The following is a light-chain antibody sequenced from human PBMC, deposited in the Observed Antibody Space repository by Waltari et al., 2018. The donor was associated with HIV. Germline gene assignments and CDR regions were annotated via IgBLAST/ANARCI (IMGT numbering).Light chain of an antibody. J-gene: IGKJ1*01. CDR3: QQYGSSPET. V-gene: IGKV3D-20*01. CDR1: QSFSSSY. Sequence: EIVLTQSPATLSLSPGERATLSCGASQSFSSSYLAWYQQKPGLAPRLLIYDASSRATGIPDRFSGSGSGTDFTLTISRLEPEDFAVYYCQQYGSSPETFGQGTKVEIK. CDR2: DAS.